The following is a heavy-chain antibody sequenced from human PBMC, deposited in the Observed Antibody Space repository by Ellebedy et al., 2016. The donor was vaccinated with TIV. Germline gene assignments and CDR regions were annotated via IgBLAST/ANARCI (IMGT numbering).Heavy chain of an antibody. V-gene: IGHV4-39*01. CDR3: ARLWSGWTRDYYYGMDV. Sequence: MPSETLSLTCTVSGGSISSSSYYWGWIRQPPGKGLEWIGSIYYSGSTYYNPSLKSRVTISVDTSKNQFSLKLSSVTAADTAVYYCARLWSGWTRDYYYGMDVWGQGTTVTVSS. CDR2: IYYSGST. D-gene: IGHD3-3*01. CDR1: GGSISSSSYY. J-gene: IGHJ6*02.